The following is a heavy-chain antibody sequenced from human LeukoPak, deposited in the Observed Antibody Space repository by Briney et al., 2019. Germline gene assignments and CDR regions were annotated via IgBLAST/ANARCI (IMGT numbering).Heavy chain of an antibody. V-gene: IGHV3-30*18. CDR1: GCTFSSYG. D-gene: IGHD6-6*01. CDR2: ISYVGSNK. J-gene: IGHJ4*02. CDR3: AKVGSSSSFG. Sequence: GGSLRLSCAASGCTFSSYGMHWVRQAPGKGLEWVGVISYVGSNKYYADSVKDRFTISRDNSQNTLYLQMNSLRAEDTAVYYCAKVGSSSSFGWGQGTLVTVSS.